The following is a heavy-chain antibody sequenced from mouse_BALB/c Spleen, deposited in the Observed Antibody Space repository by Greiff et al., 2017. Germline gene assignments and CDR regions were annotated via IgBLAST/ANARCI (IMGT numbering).Heavy chain of an antibody. CDR2: INPGSGGT. V-gene: IGHV1-54*01. Sequence: QVQLKESGAELVRPGTSVKVSCKASGYAFTNYLIEWVKQRPGQGLEWIGVINPGSGGTNYNEKFKGKATLTADKSSSTAYMQLSSLTSDDSAVYFCAYEAWFAYWGQGTLVTVSA. CDR3: AYEAWFAY. J-gene: IGHJ3*01. D-gene: IGHD2-3*01. CDR1: GYAFTNYL.